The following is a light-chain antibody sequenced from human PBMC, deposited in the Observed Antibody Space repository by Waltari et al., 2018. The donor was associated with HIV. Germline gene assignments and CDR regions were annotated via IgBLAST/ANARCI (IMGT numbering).Light chain of an antibody. CDR3: CSYAGPHPLV. J-gene: IGLJ2*01. CDR1: SSDVGRYDL. Sequence: QSALTPPASVSGSPGQSITMSCTGTSSDVGRYDLVSWYQHFPGKAPKLIIFEVTQRPSGISTRFSGSKSGSTASLTISGLQAEDEADYFCCSYAGPHPLVFGGGTKLTVL. CDR2: EVT. V-gene: IGLV2-23*02.